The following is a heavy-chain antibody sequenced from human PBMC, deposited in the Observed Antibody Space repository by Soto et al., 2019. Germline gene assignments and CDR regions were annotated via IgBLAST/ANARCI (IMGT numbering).Heavy chain of an antibody. J-gene: IGHJ4*02. Sequence: QITLKETGPTLVKPTQNRTLTCTFSGFSLTTDRVGVGCIRQPPGEALEWLAVIYWDDSKTYRPSLESRPTITKDTSKNQVALTMTNMDSVHTATYYCAHAYGGRSLYWGQGTLVTVSS. CDR3: AHAYGGRSLY. CDR1: GFSLTTDRVG. D-gene: IGHD1-26*01. V-gene: IGHV2-5*02. CDR2: IYWDDSK.